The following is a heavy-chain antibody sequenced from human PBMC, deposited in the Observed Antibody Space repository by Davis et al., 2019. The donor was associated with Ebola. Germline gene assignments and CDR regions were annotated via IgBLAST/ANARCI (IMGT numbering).Heavy chain of an antibody. CDR3: ARGPAGRITIFGVEFDP. Sequence: AASVKVSCKASGYTFTSYAMHWVRQAPGQRLEWMGWINAGNGNTKYSQKFQGRVTMTRNTSISTAYMELSSLRSEDTAVYYCARGPAGRITIFGVEFDPWSQGTLVTVSS. J-gene: IGHJ5*02. V-gene: IGHV1-3*01. CDR1: GYTFTSYA. D-gene: IGHD3-3*01. CDR2: INAGNGNT.